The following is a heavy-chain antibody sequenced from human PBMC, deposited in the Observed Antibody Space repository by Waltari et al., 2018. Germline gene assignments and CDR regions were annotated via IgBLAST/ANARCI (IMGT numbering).Heavy chain of an antibody. Sequence: EVQLLESGGDLVQPGGSLSLSCPASGITVSNYAINWVRLAPGTGLEWVSAITVGDDTYYADSVKGRFTISRDTSKDTVYLQMNGLRADDTAVYYCATPFYNWDDPLHSWGPGTLVTVSS. V-gene: IGHV3-23*01. CDR3: ATPFYNWDDPLHS. CDR1: GITVSNYA. D-gene: IGHD1-20*01. CDR2: ITVGDDT. J-gene: IGHJ4*02.